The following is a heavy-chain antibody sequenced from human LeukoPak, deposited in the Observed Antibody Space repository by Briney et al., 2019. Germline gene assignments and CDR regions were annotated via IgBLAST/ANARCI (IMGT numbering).Heavy chain of an antibody. CDR3: ARRRYYDSTGYLD. CDR1: GDYISSSSYY. Sequence: SETLSLTCGLSGDYISSSSYYWGWIRQPPGKGLEWIGEIYYSGSTYYNASLKSRVSISIDTSNNHFSLRLSSLTAADTALYYCARRRYYDSTGYLDWGRGTLVTVSS. CDR2: IYYSGST. V-gene: IGHV4-39*02. D-gene: IGHD3-22*01. J-gene: IGHJ1*01.